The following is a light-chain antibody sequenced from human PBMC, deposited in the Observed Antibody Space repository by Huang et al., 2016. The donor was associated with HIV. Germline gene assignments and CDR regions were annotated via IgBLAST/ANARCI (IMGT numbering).Light chain of an antibody. CDR2: EAS. Sequence: EIVLTQSPGTLSLSPGERATHSCRTSQSVFSYLACYQQRPGHAPRRLIYEASNRATGIQARFSGSGSGTGFTLTISSLEPERFAVYYCQQRSAWPRTFGQGTELEIK. J-gene: IGKJ2*01. CDR1: QSVFSY. V-gene: IGKV3-11*01. CDR3: QQRSAWPRT.